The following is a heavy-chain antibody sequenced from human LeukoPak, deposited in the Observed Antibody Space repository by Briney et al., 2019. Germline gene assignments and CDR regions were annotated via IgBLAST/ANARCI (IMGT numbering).Heavy chain of an antibody. J-gene: IGHJ3*01. CDR3: ARLYRVGATSGDAFDL. Sequence: PSETLSLTCTVSGGSISNYYWSWIRQPPGKGLEWIGYIYYSGSTNYNPSLKSRVTISVDTSKNQFSLKLSSVTAADTAVYYCARLYRVGATSGDAFDLWGQGTMVTVSS. CDR2: IYYSGST. CDR1: GGSISNYY. D-gene: IGHD1-26*01. V-gene: IGHV4-59*01.